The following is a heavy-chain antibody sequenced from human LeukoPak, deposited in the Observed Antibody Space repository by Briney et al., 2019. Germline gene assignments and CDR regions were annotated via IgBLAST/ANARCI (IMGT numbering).Heavy chain of an antibody. Sequence: GSSVKVSCKASGGTFISYAISWVRQAPGQGLEWMGRIIPILGIANYAQKFQGRVTITADKSTSTAYMELSSLRSEDTAVYYCARVSSTSTLTTLNWFDPWGQGTLVTVSS. J-gene: IGHJ5*02. D-gene: IGHD2-2*01. V-gene: IGHV1-69*04. CDR3: ARVSSTSTLTTLNWFDP. CDR1: GGTFISYA. CDR2: IIPILGIA.